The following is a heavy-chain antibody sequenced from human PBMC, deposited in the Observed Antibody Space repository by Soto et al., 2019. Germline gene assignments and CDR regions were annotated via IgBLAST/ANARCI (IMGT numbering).Heavy chain of an antibody. CDR2: INPNGGST. CDR3: ARGLTSGDY. Sequence: QVQLVQSGAEVKNPGASVKVSCKASGYTFTSFYIHWVRQAPGQGLEWMSIINPNGGSTNYAQNLHGRVTLTRDTSTNPVYMELSSLRSEDTAVYYCARGLTSGDYWGQGTLVTVSS. V-gene: IGHV1-46*01. J-gene: IGHJ4*02. CDR1: GYTFTSFY.